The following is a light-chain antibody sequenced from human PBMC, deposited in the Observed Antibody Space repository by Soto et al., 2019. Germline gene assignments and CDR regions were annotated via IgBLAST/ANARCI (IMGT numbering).Light chain of an antibody. CDR3: QQLNSFPLT. Sequence: DIQMTQSPSPPSASVGDRVTITCWASQGISSWLAWYQRKPGRAPKLLIYAASRLQAGVPLRFSGSGSGTDFTLTISDLQPEDFATYYCQQLNSFPLTFGQGTRLEIK. J-gene: IGKJ5*01. CDR2: AAS. CDR1: QGISSW. V-gene: IGKV1D-12*01.